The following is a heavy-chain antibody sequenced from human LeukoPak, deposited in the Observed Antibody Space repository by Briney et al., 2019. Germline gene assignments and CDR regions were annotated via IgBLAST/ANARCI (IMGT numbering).Heavy chain of an antibody. CDR1: GFTFSDYY. V-gene: IGHV3-11*01. Sequence: VGSLRLSCAASGFTFSDYYMNWIRQAPGRGLEWVSYISSGASTIYYADSVKGRFTISRDNARNSLYLQMNSLRAEDTAAYYCARETRGYSYFDYWGQGTLVTVSS. J-gene: IGHJ4*02. CDR3: ARETRGYSYFDY. D-gene: IGHD1-26*01. CDR2: ISSGASTI.